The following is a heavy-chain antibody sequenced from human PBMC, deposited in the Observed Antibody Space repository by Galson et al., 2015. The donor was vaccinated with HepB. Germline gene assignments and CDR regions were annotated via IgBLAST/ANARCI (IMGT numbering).Heavy chain of an antibody. CDR1: GGSISSYY. V-gene: IGHV4-59*01. J-gene: IGHJ3*02. D-gene: IGHD3-3*01. CDR3: ARDNRQDTIFRDAFDI. CDR2: IFNSGGT. Sequence: LSLTCTVSGGSISSYYWIWIRQPPGKGLKWIGYIFNSGGTNYNPSLKSRVTISVDTSKNQFSLKLSSVTAADTAVYYCARDNRQDTIFRDAFDIWGQGTMVTVSS.